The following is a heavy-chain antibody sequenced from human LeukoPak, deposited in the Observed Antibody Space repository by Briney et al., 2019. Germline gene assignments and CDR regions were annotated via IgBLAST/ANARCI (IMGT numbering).Heavy chain of an antibody. Sequence: PGGSLRLSCAASGVTVSSNYMSWVRQAPGKGLEWVSVIYSGGSTYYVGSVKGRFTISRDNSRNTLYLQMNGLRVEDTAVYYCARYSKGVMPWGQGTLVTVSS. V-gene: IGHV3-66*02. CDR2: IYSGGST. J-gene: IGHJ4*02. D-gene: IGHD3-16*01. CDR3: ARYSKGVMP. CDR1: GVTVSSNY.